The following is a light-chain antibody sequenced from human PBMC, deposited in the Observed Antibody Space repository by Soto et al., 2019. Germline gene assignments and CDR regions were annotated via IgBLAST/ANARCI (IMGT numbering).Light chain of an antibody. Sequence: EIVLTQSPVTLSLSPGERATLSCRASQSISRYLAWYQQKPGQAPRLLLYDASNRATGIPARFSGSGFGTDFTLTISSLEPEDFAVYYCQQRTNGLTFGGGTKVDIK. CDR2: DAS. CDR1: QSISRY. V-gene: IGKV3-11*01. CDR3: QQRTNGLT. J-gene: IGKJ4*01.